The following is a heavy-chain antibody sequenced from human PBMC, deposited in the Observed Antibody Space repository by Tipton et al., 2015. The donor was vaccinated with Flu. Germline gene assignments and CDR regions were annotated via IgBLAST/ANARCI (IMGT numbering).Heavy chain of an antibody. Sequence: LVQPSETLSLTCAVYGESLTNYYWTWIRQPPGKGLEWIGEINHGGNTNYNPSLESRVTMSVDTSKNQFSLRMTSVTAADTAVYYCGRMEYSSGSYFRVDPFDIWGQGTMVIVSS. CDR3: GRMEYSSGSYFRVDPFDI. CDR2: INHGGNT. D-gene: IGHD6-19*01. J-gene: IGHJ3*02. CDR1: GESLTNYY. V-gene: IGHV4-34*01.